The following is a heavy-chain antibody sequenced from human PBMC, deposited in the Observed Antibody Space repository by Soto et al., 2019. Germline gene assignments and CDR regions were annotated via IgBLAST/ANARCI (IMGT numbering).Heavy chain of an antibody. Sequence: LSLTCTVSGGSISSGDYYWSWIRQPPGKGLEWIGYIYYSGSTYYNPSLKSRVTISVDTSKSQFSLKLSSVTAADTAVYYCARDPTYYDSSGYYGYWGQGALVTVSS. CDR3: ARDPTYYDSSGYYGY. CDR1: GGSISSGDYY. V-gene: IGHV4-30-4*01. D-gene: IGHD3-22*01. CDR2: IYYSGST. J-gene: IGHJ4*02.